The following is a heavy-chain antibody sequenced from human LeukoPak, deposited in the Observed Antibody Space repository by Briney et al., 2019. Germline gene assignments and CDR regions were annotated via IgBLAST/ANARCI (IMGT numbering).Heavy chain of an antibody. V-gene: IGHV3-15*01. J-gene: IGHJ5*02. CDR1: GFTFNNAW. Sequence: GGSLRLSCAASGFTFNNAWMNWVRQAPGKGLEWVGRIKSKNVGGTTDYATPVKGRFTISRDDSKNTVYLQMNSLKIEDTAVYYCTSHAAFDPWGQGTLVTVSS. CDR2: IKSKNVGGTT. CDR3: TSHAAFDP.